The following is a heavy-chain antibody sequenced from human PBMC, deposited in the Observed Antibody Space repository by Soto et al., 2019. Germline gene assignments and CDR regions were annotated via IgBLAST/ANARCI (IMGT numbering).Heavy chain of an antibody. D-gene: IGHD3-10*01. CDR3: ARMTWFGETLWWFDP. V-gene: IGHV3-11*01. CDR1: GFTFSDYY. J-gene: IGHJ5*02. CDR2: ISSSGSNI. Sequence: QVQLVESGGGLIKPGGSLRLSCAASGFTFSDYYMSWIRQAPGKGLEWVSYISSSGSNIYYADSVKGRFTISRDNAKNSLYQKMNSLRAEDTAVYYCARMTWFGETLWWFDPRGQGTLVTVSS.